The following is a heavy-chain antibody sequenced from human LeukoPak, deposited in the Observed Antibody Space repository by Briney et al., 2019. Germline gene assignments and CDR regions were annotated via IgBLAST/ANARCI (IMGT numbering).Heavy chain of an antibody. J-gene: IGHJ4*02. CDR2: IYYRGNT. Sequence: PSETLSLTCTVSGGSINDYYWNWLRQPPGKGLEWIGFIYYRGNTNNNPSLKSRVTTSINTSKKQFSLNLSSVTAADTAIYYCAGVFSGRRPFELWGQGILVTVSS. CDR1: GGSINDYY. V-gene: IGHV4-59*03. D-gene: IGHD3-10*01. CDR3: AGVFSGRRPFEL.